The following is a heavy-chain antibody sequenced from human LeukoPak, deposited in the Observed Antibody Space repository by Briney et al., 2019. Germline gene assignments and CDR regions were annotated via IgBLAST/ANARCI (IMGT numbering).Heavy chain of an antibody. CDR1: GFISSNYG. CDR2: ISASGSAT. D-gene: IGHD3-3*01. V-gene: IGHV3-23*01. Sequence: PGGSLRLSCAASGFISSNYGMNWVRQAPGKGLEWVAAISASGSATSYADSVRGRFTISRDNSKSTTYLQMNSLRAEDTAVFYCAKDLHLRDFWSGYFDYWGQGIPVTVSS. CDR3: AKDLHLRDFWSGYFDY. J-gene: IGHJ4*02.